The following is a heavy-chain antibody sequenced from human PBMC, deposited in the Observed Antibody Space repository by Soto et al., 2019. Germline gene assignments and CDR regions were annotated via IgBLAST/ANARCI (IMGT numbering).Heavy chain of an antibody. Sequence: PGGSLRLSCAASGFIFSSYDVHWVRQAPGKGLEWVSVITTTGDTYYAASVKGRFTISRENAENSLYLQMNSLRAEDAAVYYCARDTDFDSSGYYWAGFDYWGQGTLVTVSS. CDR1: GFIFSSYD. V-gene: IGHV3-13*01. D-gene: IGHD3-22*01. J-gene: IGHJ4*02. CDR2: ITTTGDT. CDR3: ARDTDFDSSGYYWAGFDY.